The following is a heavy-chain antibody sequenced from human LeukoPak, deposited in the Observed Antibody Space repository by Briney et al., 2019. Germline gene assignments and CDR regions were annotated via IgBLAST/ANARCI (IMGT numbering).Heavy chain of an antibody. Sequence: GGSLRLSCAASGFTFSSYSMNWVRQAPGKGLEWVSSISSSSIYIYYADSGKCRFTISRDNAKNSLYLQLKSLRAEDTAVYYCARDGVVVPAAIGYYYYYMDVWGKGTTVTVSS. J-gene: IGHJ6*03. CDR1: GFTFSSYS. CDR2: ISSSSIYI. D-gene: IGHD2-2*01. CDR3: ARDGVVVPAAIGYYYYYMDV. V-gene: IGHV3-21*01.